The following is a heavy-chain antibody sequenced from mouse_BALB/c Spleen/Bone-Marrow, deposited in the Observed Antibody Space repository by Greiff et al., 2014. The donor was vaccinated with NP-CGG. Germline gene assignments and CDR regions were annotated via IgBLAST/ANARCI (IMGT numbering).Heavy chain of an antibody. Sequence: EVQLQQSGAELVKPGASVKLSCTASGFNIKDTYMHWVKQRPEQGLEWIGRIDPANGNTKYDPKFQGKATITADTSSNTAYLQVGSLTSEDTAVYYCASATTATYYAMGYWGQGTSVTVSS. CDR1: GFNIKDTY. J-gene: IGHJ4*01. CDR3: ASATTATYYAMGY. CDR2: IDPANGNT. D-gene: IGHD1-2*01. V-gene: IGHV14-3*02.